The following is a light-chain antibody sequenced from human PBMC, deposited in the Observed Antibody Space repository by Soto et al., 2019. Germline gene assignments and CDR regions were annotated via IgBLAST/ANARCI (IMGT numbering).Light chain of an antibody. J-gene: IGKJ2*01. CDR3: LQDYSSPYT. V-gene: IGKV1-6*01. CDR1: QGVGKD. CDR2: AAS. Sequence: AIQMTQSPSSLSASLGDRVTITCRASQGVGKDLGWYQHKPGKAPKLLIYAASNLETGVPSRFSGSGSGTDFTLTISSLQPEDFATYYCLQDYSSPYTLGQRTKLEIK.